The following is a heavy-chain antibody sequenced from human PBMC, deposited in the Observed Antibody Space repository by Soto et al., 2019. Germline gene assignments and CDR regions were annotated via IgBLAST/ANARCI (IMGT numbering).Heavy chain of an antibody. J-gene: IGHJ6*02. V-gene: IGHV3-48*03. Sequence: EVQLVESGGGLVQPGGSLRLSCAASGFTFSSYEMNWVRQAPGKGLEWVSYISSSGSTIYYADSVKGRFTISRDNAKNSLYLQMNSLRAEDTAVYYCARDWDVGATPNPYYYGMDVWGQGTTVTVSS. D-gene: IGHD1-26*01. CDR1: GFTFSSYE. CDR2: ISSSGSTI. CDR3: ARDWDVGATPNPYYYGMDV.